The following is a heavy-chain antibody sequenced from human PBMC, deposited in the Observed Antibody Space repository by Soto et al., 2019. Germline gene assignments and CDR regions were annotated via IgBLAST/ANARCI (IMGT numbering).Heavy chain of an antibody. J-gene: IGHJ6*03. CDR3: ATITDYYYYYMDV. CDR2: IVPIFGTA. CDR1: GGTFSSYA. V-gene: IGHV1-69*06. D-gene: IGHD3-16*01. Sequence: SVKVSCKASGGTFSSYAISWVRQAPGQGLEWMGGIVPIFGTANYAQKFQGRVTMTEDTSTDTAYMELSSLRSEDTAVYYCATITDYYYYYMDVWGKGTTVTVSS.